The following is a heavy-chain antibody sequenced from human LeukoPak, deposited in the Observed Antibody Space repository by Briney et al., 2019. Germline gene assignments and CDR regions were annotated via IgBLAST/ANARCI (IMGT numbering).Heavy chain of an antibody. D-gene: IGHD3-22*01. CDR2: INAGNGNT. Sequence: ASVKVSCKASGYTFTSYAMHWVRQAPGQRLEWMGWINAGNGNTKYSQKFQGRVTITRDTSASTAYMELSSLRSEDTAVYYCARARKFYYDSSGYDYYYYGMDVWGQGTTVTVSS. V-gene: IGHV1-3*01. CDR1: GYTFTSYA. J-gene: IGHJ6*02. CDR3: ARARKFYYDSSGYDYYYYGMDV.